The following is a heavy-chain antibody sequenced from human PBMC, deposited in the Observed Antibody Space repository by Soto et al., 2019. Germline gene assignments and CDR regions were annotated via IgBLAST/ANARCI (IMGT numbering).Heavy chain of an antibody. D-gene: IGHD2-21*01. Sequence: EVQLVESGGRLVQPGGSLRLSCAASGFMFSAYWMSWVRQDPGKGLEWVATISGGASDKFYVDSVKGRFTISRDDSKNTLSLQMNSLRDEDTSVYYCVREDWHRFDSWGQGTVVTVSS. J-gene: IGHJ4*02. CDR2: ISGGASDK. CDR1: GFMFSAYW. CDR3: VREDWHRFDS. V-gene: IGHV3-7*01.